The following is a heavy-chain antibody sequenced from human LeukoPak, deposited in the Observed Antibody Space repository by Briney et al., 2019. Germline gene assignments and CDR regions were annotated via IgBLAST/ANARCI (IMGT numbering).Heavy chain of an antibody. CDR1: AYTFTGYY. CDR3: ARSVLTAYLINDY. V-gene: IGHV1-2*02. D-gene: IGHD3-9*01. CDR2: INPSSGGT. J-gene: IGHJ4*02. Sequence: APVKLSCKASAYTFTGYYMHWVRQAPGQGLEWMGWINPSSGGTNYAQKFQGRVTMTRDTSISTAYMDLYRLTSDDTAVYYCARSVLTAYLINDYWGQGTLVTVSS.